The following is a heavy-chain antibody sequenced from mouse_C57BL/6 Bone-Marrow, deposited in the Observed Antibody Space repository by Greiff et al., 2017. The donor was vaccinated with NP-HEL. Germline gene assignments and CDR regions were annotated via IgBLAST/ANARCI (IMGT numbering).Heavy chain of an antibody. Sequence: EVKLMESGGGLVQSGRSLRLSCATSGFTFSDFYMEWVRQAPGKGLEWIAASRNKANDYTTEYSASVKGRFIVSRDTSQSILYLQMNALRAEDTAIYYCARDAGDGYPWFADWGQGTLVTVSA. CDR2: SRNKANDYTT. J-gene: IGHJ3*01. V-gene: IGHV7-1*01. D-gene: IGHD2-3*01. CDR1: GFTFSDFY. CDR3: ARDAGDGYPWFAD.